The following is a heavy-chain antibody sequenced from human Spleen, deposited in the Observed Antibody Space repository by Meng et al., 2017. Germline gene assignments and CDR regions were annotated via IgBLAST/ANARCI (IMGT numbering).Heavy chain of an antibody. CDR1: GGSISSSNS. CDR3: ARDLRAYSTSPFDY. J-gene: IGHJ4*02. Sequence: QVQLQQWGAGLLKPSETLSLTCAVSGGSISSSNSWSWVRQPPGKGLEWIGEIYHGGTTSYNPSLKSRVTISVDRSKNQFSLNLSSVTAADTAVYYCARDLRAYSTSPFDYWGQGTLVTVSS. V-gene: IGHV4-4*02. D-gene: IGHD6-6*01. CDR2: IYHGGTT.